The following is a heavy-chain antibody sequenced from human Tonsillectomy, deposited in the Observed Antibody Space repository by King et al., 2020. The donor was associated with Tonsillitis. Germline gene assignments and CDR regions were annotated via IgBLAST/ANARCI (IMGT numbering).Heavy chain of an antibody. Sequence: VQLVESGGGLVQPGGSLRLSCAASGFTFSSYAMSWVRQAPGKGLEWVSVIYSGGSSTYYADSVKGRFTISRDNSKNTLYLQMNSLRAEDTAVYYCAKIPGYSGSYYAYFDYWGQGTLVTVSS. J-gene: IGHJ4*02. V-gene: IGHV3-23*03. CDR2: IYSGGSST. D-gene: IGHD1-26*01. CDR3: AKIPGYSGSYYAYFDY. CDR1: GFTFSSYA.